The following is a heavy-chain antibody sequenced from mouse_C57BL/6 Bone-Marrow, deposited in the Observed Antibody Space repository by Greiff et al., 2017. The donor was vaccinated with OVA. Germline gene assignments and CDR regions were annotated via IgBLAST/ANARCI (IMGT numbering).Heavy chain of an antibody. J-gene: IGHJ2*01. D-gene: IGHD1-1*01. V-gene: IGHV1-19*01. CDR3: AREDGSLDY. CDR2: INPYNGGT. Sequence: EVQLVESGPVLVKPGASVKMSCKASGYTFTDYYMNWVKQSHGKSLEWIGVINPYNGGTSYNQKFKGKATLTVDKSSSTAYMELNSLTSEDSAVYYCAREDGSLDYWGQGTTLTVSS. CDR1: GYTFTDYY.